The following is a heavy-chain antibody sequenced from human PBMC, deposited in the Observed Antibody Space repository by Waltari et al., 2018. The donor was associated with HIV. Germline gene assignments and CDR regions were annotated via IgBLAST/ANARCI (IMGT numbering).Heavy chain of an antibody. J-gene: IGHJ2*01. V-gene: IGHV6-1*01. CDR2: TYYRSKWSN. CDR1: GDSVPSNSAA. Sequence: QVQLQQSGPGLVKPSQTLSLPCAIPGDSVPSNSAAWNWLRQSPSRGLEWLGRTYYRSKWSNDYAVSVKSRITINPDTSNNQFSLQLNSVSPEDTAVYYCARAPVGGWYFDIWGRGTLVTVSS. CDR3: ARAPVGGWYFDI. D-gene: IGHD1-26*01.